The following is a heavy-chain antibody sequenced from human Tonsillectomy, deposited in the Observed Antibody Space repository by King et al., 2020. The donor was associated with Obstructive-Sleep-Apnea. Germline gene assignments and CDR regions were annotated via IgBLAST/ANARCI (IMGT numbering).Heavy chain of an antibody. CDR3: ARGSSRSFDI. J-gene: IGHJ4*02. Sequence: VQLVESGAEVKKPGASVRVSCKASGYTFSSAEIHWVRQARGQGLEWMGWMNPNSGNTAYFKKFQGRVTMTRDPSISRAYMELSSLRSADTAVYFCARGSSRSFDIWGQGSLVTVSS. V-gene: IGHV1-8*01. CDR1: GYTFSSAE. CDR2: MNPNSGNT. D-gene: IGHD6-13*01.